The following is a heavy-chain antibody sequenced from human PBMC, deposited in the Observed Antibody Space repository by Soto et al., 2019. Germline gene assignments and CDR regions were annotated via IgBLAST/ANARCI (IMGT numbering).Heavy chain of an antibody. CDR2: MYSGST. Sequence: SETLSLTCSVSGASITTHYWSWIRQPPGKGLEWMGYMYSGSTTYNPSLKSRVTISIDTSKNQVSLNLRSVTAADTGVYYCAKHQDAHNSFDYWGPGTLVTVSS. CDR3: AKHQDAHNSFDY. V-gene: IGHV4-59*08. J-gene: IGHJ4*02. CDR1: GASITTHY. D-gene: IGHD2-15*01.